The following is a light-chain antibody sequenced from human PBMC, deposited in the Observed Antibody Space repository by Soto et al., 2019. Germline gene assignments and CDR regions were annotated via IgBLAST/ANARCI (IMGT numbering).Light chain of an antibody. Sequence: QSALTQSASVSGSPGQSITISCTGTSSDVGGYNYVSWYQQHPGKAPKLMIYDVSNRPSGVSNRFSGSKSGNTASLTISGLQAEDEADYYRSSYTSSSTLGVFGGGTKLTVL. CDR1: SSDVGGYNY. J-gene: IGLJ2*01. CDR2: DVS. V-gene: IGLV2-14*01. CDR3: SSYTSSSTLGV.